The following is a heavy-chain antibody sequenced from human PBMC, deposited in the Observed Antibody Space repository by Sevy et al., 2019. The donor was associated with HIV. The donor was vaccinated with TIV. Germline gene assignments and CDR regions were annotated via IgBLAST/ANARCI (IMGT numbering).Heavy chain of an antibody. J-gene: IGHJ4*02. CDR2: ISGSGGST. V-gene: IGHV3-23*01. Sequence: GGSLRLSCAASGFTFSSYAMSWVRQAPGKGLEWVSAISGSGGSTYYADSVKGRFTISRDNSKNTLYLQMNSLRAEDTAVYYCAKNKMRRDFWSGYYLYFDYWGQGTLVTVSS. CDR3: AKNKMRRDFWSGYYLYFDY. CDR1: GFTFSSYA. D-gene: IGHD3-3*01.